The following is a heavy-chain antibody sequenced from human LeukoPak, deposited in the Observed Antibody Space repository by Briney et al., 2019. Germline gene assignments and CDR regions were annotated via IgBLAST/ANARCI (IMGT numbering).Heavy chain of an antibody. CDR1: GFTFSSYT. V-gene: IGHV3-64*01. CDR3: ARGIVVPAAIDSYYYYMDV. D-gene: IGHD2-2*01. CDR2: ISSNGGST. J-gene: IGHJ6*03. Sequence: GGPLRLSCAASGFTFSSYTMHWVRQPPGKGLEYVSAISSNGGSTYYANSVKGRFTISRDNSKNTLYLQMGSLRAEDMAVYYCARGIVVPAAIDSYYYYMDVWGKGTTVTVSS.